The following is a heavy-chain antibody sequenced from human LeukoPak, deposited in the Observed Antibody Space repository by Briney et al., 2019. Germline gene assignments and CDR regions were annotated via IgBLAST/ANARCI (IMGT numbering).Heavy chain of an antibody. V-gene: IGHV4-61*02. CDR3: ASTRYYDSSGYYLGEDY. CDR1: GGSISSGSYY. D-gene: IGHD3-22*01. CDR2: IYTSGST. J-gene: IGHJ4*02. Sequence: SETLSLTYTVSGGSISSGSYYWSWIRQPAGKGLEWIGRIYTSGSTNYNPSLKSRVTLSVDTSKNQFSLKLSSVTAADTAVYYCASTRYYDSSGYYLGEDYWGQGTLVTVSS.